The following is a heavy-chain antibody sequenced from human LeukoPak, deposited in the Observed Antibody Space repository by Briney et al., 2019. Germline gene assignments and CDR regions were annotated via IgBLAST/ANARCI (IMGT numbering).Heavy chain of an antibody. J-gene: IGHJ4*02. CDR1: GGSISTYY. D-gene: IGHD6-6*01. CDR2: IYNSGST. CDR3: ARTSKGIAARADY. V-gene: IGHV4-59*01. Sequence: SETLSLTCTVSGGSISTYYWNFIRQPPGKGLEWIGYIYNSGSTNYNPSLKSRVTISIDASKNQLSLKLSSVTAADTAVYYCARTSKGIAARADYWGQGTLVTVSS.